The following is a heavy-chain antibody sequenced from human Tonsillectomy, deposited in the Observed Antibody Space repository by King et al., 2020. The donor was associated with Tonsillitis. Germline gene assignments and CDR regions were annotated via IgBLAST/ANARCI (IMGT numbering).Heavy chain of an antibody. CDR1: GFTFSSYW. D-gene: IGHD3-22*01. V-gene: IGHV3-7*01. Sequence: VQLVESGGGLVQPGGSLRLSCAASGFTFSSYWMSWVRQAPGKGLEWVANIKQDGSEKYYVDSVKGRFTISRDNAKNSLYLQMNSLRAEDTAVYYCAGESPYYDSSGYYSQGGAFGIWGQGKMVTVSS. CDR3: AGESPYYDSSGYYSQGGAFGI. J-gene: IGHJ3*02. CDR2: IKQDGSEK.